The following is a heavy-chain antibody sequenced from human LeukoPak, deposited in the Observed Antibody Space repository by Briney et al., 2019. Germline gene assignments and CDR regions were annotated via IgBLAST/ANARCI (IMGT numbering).Heavy chain of an antibody. D-gene: IGHD2-2*01. Sequence: ASVKVSCKASGYTFTSYGISWVRQAPGQGLEWMGWISAYNGNTNYAQKLQGRVTMTTDTSTSTAYMELRSLRSDDTAVYYCARELLGYCSSTSCMGMGHWFDPWGQGTLVTVSS. CDR2: ISAYNGNT. CDR3: ARELLGYCSSTSCMGMGHWFDP. J-gene: IGHJ5*02. CDR1: GYTFTSYG. V-gene: IGHV1-18*01.